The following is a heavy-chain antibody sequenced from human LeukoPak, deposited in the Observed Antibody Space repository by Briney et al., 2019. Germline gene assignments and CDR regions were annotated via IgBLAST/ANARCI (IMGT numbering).Heavy chain of an antibody. CDR3: ARLLQGYYYDSSGLDYMDV. CDR1: GGSISSGSYY. D-gene: IGHD3-22*01. V-gene: IGHV4-61*02. CDR2: IYTSGST. J-gene: IGHJ6*03. Sequence: PSETLSLTCTVSGGSISSGSYYWSWIRQPAGKGLEWIGRIYTSGSTNYNPSLKSRVTMSVDTSKNQFSLKLSSVTAADTAVYYCARLLQGYYYDSSGLDYMDVWGKGTTVTVSS.